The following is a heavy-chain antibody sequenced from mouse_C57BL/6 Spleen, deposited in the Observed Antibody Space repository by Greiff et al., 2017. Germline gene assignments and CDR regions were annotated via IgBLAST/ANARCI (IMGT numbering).Heavy chain of an antibody. CDR2: ISSGSSTI. CDR1: GFTFSDYG. CDR3: ARLDYGSSYDGWYFDV. V-gene: IGHV5-17*01. Sequence: EVKVVESGGGLVKPGGSLKLSCAASGFTFSDYGMHWVRQAPEKGLEWVAYISSGSSTIYYADTVKGRFTISRDNAKNTLFLQMTSLRSEDTAMYYCARLDYGSSYDGWYFDVWGTGTTVTVSS. D-gene: IGHD1-1*01. J-gene: IGHJ1*03.